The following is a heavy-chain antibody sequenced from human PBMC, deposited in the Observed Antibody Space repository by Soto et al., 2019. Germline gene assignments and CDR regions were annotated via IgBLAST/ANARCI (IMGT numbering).Heavy chain of an antibody. Sequence: GGSLRLSCAASGFTFSSYGMHWVRQAPGKGLERVAVISYDGSNKYYADSVKGRFTISRDNSKNTLYLQMNSLRAEDTAVYYCAKDIDVWDSSGWTFDYWGQGT. D-gene: IGHD6-19*01. V-gene: IGHV3-30*18. CDR1: GFTFSSYG. CDR3: AKDIDVWDSSGWTFDY. J-gene: IGHJ4*02. CDR2: ISYDGSNK.